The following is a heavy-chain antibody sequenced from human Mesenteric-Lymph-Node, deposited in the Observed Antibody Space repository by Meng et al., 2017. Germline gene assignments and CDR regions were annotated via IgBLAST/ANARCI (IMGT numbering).Heavy chain of an antibody. V-gene: IGHV3-74*01. J-gene: IGHJ4*02. CDR3: ARGYSSGWYVFDN. CDR2: INSDGSST. Sequence: GESLKISCAASGFTFSSYWMSWVRQAPGKGLVWVSRINSDGSSTSYADSVKGRFTISRDNAKNTLYLQMNSLRADDTAVYFCARGYSSGWYVFDNWGPGILVTVSS. CDR1: GFTFSSYW. D-gene: IGHD6-19*01.